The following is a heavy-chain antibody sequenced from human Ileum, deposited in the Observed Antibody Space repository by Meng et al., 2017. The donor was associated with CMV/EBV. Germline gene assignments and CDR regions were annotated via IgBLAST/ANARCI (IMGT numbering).Heavy chain of an antibody. J-gene: IGHJ4*02. Sequence: QVPLQESGPGLVKPSQTLSLTCTVSGGSITSGNYYWSWSRQPPGRGLEWIGYIYYSGSPYYKPSLKSRVTISLDTSKNQFSLNLRSVTATDSAVYYCVRQVVAASFDYWGQGALVTVSS. D-gene: IGHD2-15*01. CDR3: VRQVVAASFDY. CDR2: IYYSGSP. CDR1: GGSITSGNYY. V-gene: IGHV4-30-4*08.